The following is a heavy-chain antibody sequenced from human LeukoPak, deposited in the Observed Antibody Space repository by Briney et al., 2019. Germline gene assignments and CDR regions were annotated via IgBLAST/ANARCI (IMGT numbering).Heavy chain of an antibody. Sequence: ASVKVSCKASGYTFTAYYMHWVRQAPGQGLEWMGWINPNSGGTNYAQNLQGRVTMTTYTSTSTAYMELRSLRSDDTAVYYCARHSSGWSFYFDYWGQGTLVTVSS. CDR2: INPNSGGT. CDR3: ARHSSGWSFYFDY. V-gene: IGHV1-2*02. D-gene: IGHD6-19*01. CDR1: GYTFTAYY. J-gene: IGHJ4*02.